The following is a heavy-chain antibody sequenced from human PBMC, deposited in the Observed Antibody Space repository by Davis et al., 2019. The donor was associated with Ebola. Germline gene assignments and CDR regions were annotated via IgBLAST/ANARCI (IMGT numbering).Heavy chain of an antibody. CDR1: GFTFSSYS. Sequence: GESLKISCAASGFTFSSYSMNWVRQAPGKGLEWVSYISSSSSTIYYADSVKGRFTISRDNSKNTLYLQMNSLRAEDTAVYYCAKGGFFGVVIYYFDYWGQGTLVTVSS. CDR3: AKGGFFGVVIYYFDY. V-gene: IGHV3-48*01. D-gene: IGHD3-3*01. CDR2: ISSSSSTI. J-gene: IGHJ4*02.